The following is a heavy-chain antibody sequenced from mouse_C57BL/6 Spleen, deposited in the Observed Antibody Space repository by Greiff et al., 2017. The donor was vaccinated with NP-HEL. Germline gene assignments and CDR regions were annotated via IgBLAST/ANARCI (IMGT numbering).Heavy chain of an antibody. CDR1: GFTFSDAW. J-gene: IGHJ4*01. CDR2: IRNKANNHAT. V-gene: IGHV6-6*01. CDR3: TRIYYDYQLAMDY. Sequence: EVHLVESGGGLVQPGGSMKLSCAASGFTFSDAWMDWVRQSPEKGLEWVAEIRNKANNHATYYAESVKGRFTISRDDSKSSVYLQMNSLRAEDTGIYYCTRIYYDYQLAMDYWGQGTSVTVSS. D-gene: IGHD2-4*01.